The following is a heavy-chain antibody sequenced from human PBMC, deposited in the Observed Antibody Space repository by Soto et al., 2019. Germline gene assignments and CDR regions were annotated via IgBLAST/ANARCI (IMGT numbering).Heavy chain of an antibody. Sequence: PSQTLSLTCAISGDSVSSNSAAWNWIRQSPSRGLEWLGRTYYRSKWYNDYAVSVKSRITINPDTSKNQFSLQLNSVTPEDTAVYYCARDPWFGELLWYYGMDVWGQGTTVTVSS. D-gene: IGHD3-10*01. CDR1: GDSVSSNSAA. CDR3: ARDPWFGELLWYYGMDV. V-gene: IGHV6-1*01. CDR2: TYYRSKWYN. J-gene: IGHJ6*02.